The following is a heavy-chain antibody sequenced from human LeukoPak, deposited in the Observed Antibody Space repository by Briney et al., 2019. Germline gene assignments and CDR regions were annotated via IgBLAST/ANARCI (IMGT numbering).Heavy chain of an antibody. Sequence: SETLSLTCTVSGGSVSSSNYYGVWIRQPPGKGLEWIGNIYYSGSTFYNPSLKSRVTISVDTSRNQFSLKLSSVTAADTAVYYCARRYGSGRDYWGQGTLVTVSS. CDR3: ARRYGSGRDY. J-gene: IGHJ4*02. D-gene: IGHD3-10*01. CDR2: IYYSGST. V-gene: IGHV4-39*01. CDR1: GGSVSSSNYY.